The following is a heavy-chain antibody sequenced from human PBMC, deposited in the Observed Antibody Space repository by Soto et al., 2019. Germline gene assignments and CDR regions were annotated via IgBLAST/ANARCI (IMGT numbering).Heavy chain of an antibody. Sequence: EVQLVESGGGLVQPGGSLRLSCAASGFTFSSYWMSWVRQAPGNGLEWVANIKQDGSEKYYVDSVKGRFTISTDNAKNSLYLQMNSLRAADTAVYYCARQVAARNYSYYGMDVWGQGTTVTVAS. CDR3: ARQVAARNYSYYGMDV. J-gene: IGHJ6*01. CDR2: IKQDGSEK. V-gene: IGHV3-7*03. D-gene: IGHD6-6*01. CDR1: GFTFSSYW.